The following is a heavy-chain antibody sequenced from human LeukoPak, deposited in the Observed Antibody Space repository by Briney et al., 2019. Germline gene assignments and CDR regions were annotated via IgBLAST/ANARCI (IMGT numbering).Heavy chain of an antibody. CDR3: ARVESVGATVDY. CDR1: GGSISSSSYY. Sequence: PSETLSLTCTVSGGSISSSSYYWGWIRQPPGKGLEWIGSIYYSGSTYYNPSLKSRVTISVDTSKSQFSLKLSSVTAADTAVYYCARVESVGATVDYWGQGTLVTVSS. CDR2: IYYSGST. V-gene: IGHV4-39*07. J-gene: IGHJ4*02. D-gene: IGHD1-26*01.